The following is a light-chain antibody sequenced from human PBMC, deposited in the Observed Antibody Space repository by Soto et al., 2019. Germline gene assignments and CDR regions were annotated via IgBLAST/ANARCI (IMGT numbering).Light chain of an antibody. CDR3: QQYHSYWR. V-gene: IGKV1-5*01. J-gene: IGKJ1*01. CDR1: QNIRSR. Sequence: DFRMTQSPSSLTTYVGDRVTITCRASQNIRSRLAWFQQKPGKAPKLLIYDASSLESGVPQRFSGSGSGTEFTLTISSLQTDDFSTYYCQQYHSYWRFGQGTKVDI. CDR2: DAS.